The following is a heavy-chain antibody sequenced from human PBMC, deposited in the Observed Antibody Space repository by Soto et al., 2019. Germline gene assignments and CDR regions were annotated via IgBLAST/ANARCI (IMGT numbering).Heavy chain of an antibody. J-gene: IGHJ4*02. Sequence: GGSLRLSCAASGFTVSSNYMSWVRQAPGKGLEWVSVIYSGGSTYYADSVKGRFTISRDNSKNTLYLQMNSLRAEDTAVYYCARDGAGYYDSSGYYYEGGYYFDYWGQGTLVTVSS. CDR2: IYSGGST. CDR1: GFTVSSNY. D-gene: IGHD3-22*01. V-gene: IGHV3-53*01. CDR3: ARDGAGYYDSSGYYYEGGYYFDY.